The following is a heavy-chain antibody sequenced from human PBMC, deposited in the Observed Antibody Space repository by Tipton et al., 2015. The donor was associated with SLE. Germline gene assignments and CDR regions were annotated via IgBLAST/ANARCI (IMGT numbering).Heavy chain of an antibody. Sequence: TLSLTCTVSRASISSRTHYWSWIRQFPMKHLEFIGHIYYSEASAPYNPSLRGRARISTDVSSNQISLELTSVTAADTAIYVCAKIVGPTGWPSHLYMDVWGKGRTVTVSS. CDR2: IYYSEASA. J-gene: IGHJ6*03. V-gene: IGHV4-31*03. D-gene: IGHD6-19*01. CDR1: RASISSRTHY. CDR3: AKIVGPTGWPSHLYMDV.